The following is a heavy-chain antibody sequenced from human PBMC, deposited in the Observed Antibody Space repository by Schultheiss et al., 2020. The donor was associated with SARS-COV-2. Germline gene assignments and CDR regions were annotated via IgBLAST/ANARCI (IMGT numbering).Heavy chain of an antibody. D-gene: IGHD3-10*01. V-gene: IGHV4-34*01. J-gene: IGHJ4*02. CDR1: GGSFSDYY. CDR3: ARRIVGSESYQRRSRELHYFDS. CDR2: ITHSGGT. Sequence: SQTLSLTCAVYGGSFSDYYWNWIRQAPGKGLEWIGEITHSGGTNYNPSLESRVSISVDTSKKQISLRLNSMSAADTAMYYCARRIVGSESYQRRSRELHYFDSWGQGTPVTVSS.